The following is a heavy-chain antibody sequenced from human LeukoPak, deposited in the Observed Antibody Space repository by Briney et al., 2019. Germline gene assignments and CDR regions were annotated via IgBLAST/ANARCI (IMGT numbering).Heavy chain of an antibody. V-gene: IGHV4-39*07. Sequence: SETLSLTCTVSGGSLSSSSYYWGWIRQPPGKGLEWIGSIYYSGSTYYNPSLKSRVTISVDTSKNQFSLKLSSVTAADTAVYYCAGDGLLQVGGYFDYWGQGTLVTVSS. CDR2: IYYSGST. CDR3: AGDGLLQVGGYFDY. D-gene: IGHD3-16*01. J-gene: IGHJ4*02. CDR1: GGSLSSSSYY.